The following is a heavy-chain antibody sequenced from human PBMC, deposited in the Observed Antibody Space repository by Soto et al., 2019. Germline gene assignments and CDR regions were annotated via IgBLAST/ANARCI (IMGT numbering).Heavy chain of an antibody. J-gene: IGHJ4*02. Sequence: SVEVSCKASGGPFSSYAISWVRQAPGQGLEWMGGIIPIFGTANYAQKFQGRVTITADESTSTAYMELSFLRSEDTAVYYCAHHSKLGPWGQGTLVTVSS. CDR1: GGPFSSYA. V-gene: IGHV1-69*01. CDR2: IIPIFGTA. D-gene: IGHD3-22*01. CDR3: AHHSKLGP.